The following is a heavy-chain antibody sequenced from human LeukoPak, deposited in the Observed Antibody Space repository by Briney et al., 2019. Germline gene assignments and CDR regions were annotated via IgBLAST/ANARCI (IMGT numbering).Heavy chain of an antibody. V-gene: IGHV3-21*01. J-gene: IGHJ3*02. CDR2: ISSSISYI. Sequence: GGSLRLSCAASGFTFSSYSMNWVRQAPGKGLEWVSSISSSISYIYYADSVKGRFTISRDNAKNSLYLQMHSLRAEDMAVYYCARVYCSGGSCYPGAFDIWGQGTMVTVSS. D-gene: IGHD2-15*01. CDR1: GFTFSSYS. CDR3: ARVYCSGGSCYPGAFDI.